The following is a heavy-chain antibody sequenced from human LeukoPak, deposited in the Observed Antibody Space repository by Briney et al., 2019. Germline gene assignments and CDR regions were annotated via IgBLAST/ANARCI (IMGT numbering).Heavy chain of an antibody. D-gene: IGHD2-8*01. J-gene: IGHJ5*02. Sequence: PGGSLRLSCAASGSTFSGYAMSWVRQAPGKGLEWVSGISASGGRTFYADSVKGRFTVSRDNSKNALWLQLNSLRDEDTAVYYCAKVGTSSLRDWFDPWGQGTLVTVSS. V-gene: IGHV3-23*01. CDR2: ISASGGRT. CDR1: GSTFSGYA. CDR3: AKVGTSSLRDWFDP.